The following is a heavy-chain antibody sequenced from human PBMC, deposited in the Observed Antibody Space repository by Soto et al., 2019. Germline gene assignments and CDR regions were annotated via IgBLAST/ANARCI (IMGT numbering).Heavy chain of an antibody. CDR1: GFTFSDYA. D-gene: IGHD6-19*01. J-gene: IGHJ4*02. V-gene: IGHV3-30*18. CDR2: VSHDGRNT. CDR3: AKGGRQWLVTSDFNY. Sequence: VQLVESGGGVVQPGRSLRLSCAASGFTFSDYAMHWVRQAPGKGLDWVAVVSHDGRNTHYADYVKGRFTISRDSSKNTVSLEMTSLRAEDTAVYYCAKGGRQWLVTSDFNYWGQGALVTVSS.